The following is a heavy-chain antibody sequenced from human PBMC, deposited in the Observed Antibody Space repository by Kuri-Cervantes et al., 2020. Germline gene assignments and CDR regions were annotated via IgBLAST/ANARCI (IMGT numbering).Heavy chain of an antibody. J-gene: IGHJ6*02. CDR2: FDPEDGET. V-gene: IGHV1-24*01. CDR1: GYTFTSYD. CDR3: ATVYGSGRRNYYYGMDV. D-gene: IGHD3-10*01. Sequence: ASVKVSCKASGYTFTSYDINWVRQATGQGLEWMGGFDPEDGETIYAQKFQGRVTMTEDTSTDTAYMELSSLRSEDTAVYYCATVYGSGRRNYYYGMDVWGQGTTVTVSS.